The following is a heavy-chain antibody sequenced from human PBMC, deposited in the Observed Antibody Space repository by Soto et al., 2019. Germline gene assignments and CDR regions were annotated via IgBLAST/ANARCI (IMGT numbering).Heavy chain of an antibody. CDR1: GGTFSSYA. V-gene: IGHV1-69*13. CDR2: IIPIFGTA. J-gene: IGHJ6*02. Sequence: SVKVSCKASGGTFSSYAISCVRQAPGQGLEWMGGIIPIFGTANYAQKFQGRVTITADESTSTAYMELSSLRSEDTAVYYCARRGLKYSSSWYGNYYGMEVWGQGTTVTVSS. CDR3: ARRGLKYSSSWYGNYYGMEV. D-gene: IGHD6-13*01.